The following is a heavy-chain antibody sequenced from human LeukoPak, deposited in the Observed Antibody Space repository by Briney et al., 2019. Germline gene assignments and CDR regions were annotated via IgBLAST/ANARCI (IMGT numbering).Heavy chain of an antibody. J-gene: IGHJ5*02. V-gene: IGHV4-30-4*08. CDR1: GGSISSGDYY. Sequence: SETLSLTCTVSGGSISSGDYYWSWIRQPPGKGLECIGYIYYSGSTYYNPSLKSRVTISVDTSKNQFSLKLSSVTAADTAVYYCARLSYSSSSCWFDPWGQGTLVTVSS. CDR3: ARLSYSSSSCWFDP. D-gene: IGHD6-6*01. CDR2: IYYSGST.